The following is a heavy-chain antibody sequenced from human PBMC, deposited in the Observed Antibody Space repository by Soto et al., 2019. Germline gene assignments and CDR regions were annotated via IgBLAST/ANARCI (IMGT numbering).Heavy chain of an antibody. CDR2: IYSGGST. CDR3: ARLRWGSGPNWFDP. D-gene: IGHD3-10*01. Sequence: PGGSLRLSCAASGFTVSSNYMSWVRQAPGKGLEWVSVIYSGGSTYYADSVKGRFTISRDNSKNTLYLQMNSLRAEDTAVYYCARLRWGSGPNWFDPWGQGTLVTVSS. J-gene: IGHJ5*02. V-gene: IGHV3-53*01. CDR1: GFTVSSNY.